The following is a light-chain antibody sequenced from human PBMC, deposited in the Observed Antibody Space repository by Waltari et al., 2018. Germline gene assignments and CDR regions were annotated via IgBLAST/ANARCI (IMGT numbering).Light chain of an antibody. J-gene: IGKJ5*01. CDR3: QQSYKAPIT. CDR2: AAS. Sequence: DIQMTQSPSSLSASVGDRVTITCWASQSIDTYLNWYQQKLGKAPKVLIYAASSLQSGVPSRFSCSGSGTDFTLTISSLQPEDCATYYCQQSYKAPITFGQGTRLEIK. V-gene: IGKV1-39*01. CDR1: QSIDTY.